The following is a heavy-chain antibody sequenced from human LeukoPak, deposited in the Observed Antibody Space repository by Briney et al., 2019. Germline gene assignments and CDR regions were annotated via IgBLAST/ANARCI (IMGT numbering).Heavy chain of an antibody. Sequence: SETLSLTCTVSGGSISSSSYYWGWIRQPPGKGLEWIGSIYHSGSTYYNPSLKSRVTISVDTSKNQFSLKLSSVTAADTAVYYCAREAVGATRWAFDIWGQGTMVTVSS. D-gene: IGHD1-26*01. J-gene: IGHJ3*02. V-gene: IGHV4-39*07. CDR1: GGSISSSSYY. CDR3: AREAVGATRWAFDI. CDR2: IYHSGST.